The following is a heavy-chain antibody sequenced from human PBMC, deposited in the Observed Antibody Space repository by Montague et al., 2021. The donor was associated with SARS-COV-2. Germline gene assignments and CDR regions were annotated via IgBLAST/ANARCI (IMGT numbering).Heavy chain of an antibody. D-gene: IGHD2-15*01. CDR1: GGSFSSY. J-gene: IGHJ6*02. Sequence: SETLSLTCDVYGGSFSSYWSWTRQPPGRGLEWVGQISHGGGTNYNPSLKSRVTISVDTSKNQVSLKLSSVTAADTAVYYCASHCGGGRCYFGMDVWGQGTTVTVSS. CDR2: ISHGGGT. CDR3: ASHCGGGRCYFGMDV. V-gene: IGHV4-34*01.